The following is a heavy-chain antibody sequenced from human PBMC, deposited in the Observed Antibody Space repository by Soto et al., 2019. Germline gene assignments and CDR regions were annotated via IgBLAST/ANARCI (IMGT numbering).Heavy chain of an antibody. J-gene: IGHJ4*02. CDR1: GGTFSSYA. CDR3: ARDKKSYYDSSGYYYHFDY. D-gene: IGHD3-22*01. Sequence: QVQLVQSGAEVKKPGSSVKVSCKASGGTFSSYAISWVRQAPGQGLEWMGGIIPIFGTANYAQKFQGRVTITADESTSTAYMELSSLRSEDTAVCYCARDKKSYYDSSGYYYHFDYWGQGTLVTVSS. V-gene: IGHV1-69*01. CDR2: IIPIFGTA.